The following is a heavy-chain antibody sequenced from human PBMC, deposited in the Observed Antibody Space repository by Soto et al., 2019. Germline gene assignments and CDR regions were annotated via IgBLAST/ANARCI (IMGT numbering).Heavy chain of an antibody. D-gene: IGHD2-15*01. Sequence: QVQLQESGPGLVKPSQTLSLTCTVSGGSISSGGYSWSWIRQHPGKGLEWIGSIYYSGSTSYNPSLKSRVTISVDTSKNQFSLKLSSVTAADTAVYYCARTPDHWGQGTLVTVSS. CDR3: ARTPDH. J-gene: IGHJ4*02. CDR1: GGSISSGGYS. V-gene: IGHV4-31*03. CDR2: IYYSGST.